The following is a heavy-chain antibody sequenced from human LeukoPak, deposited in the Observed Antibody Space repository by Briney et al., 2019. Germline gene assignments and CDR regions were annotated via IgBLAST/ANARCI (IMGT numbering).Heavy chain of an antibody. Sequence: PGRSLRLSCAASGVTFSSYGMHWGRQAPGKGLEWVAVIWYDGSNKYYADSVKGRFTISRDNSKNTLYLQMNSLRAEDTAVYYCARATTPRKIVGAPIGYWGQGTLVTVSS. CDR2: IWYDGSNK. CDR3: ARATTPRKIVGAPIGY. V-gene: IGHV3-33*01. D-gene: IGHD1-26*01. CDR1: GVTFSSYG. J-gene: IGHJ4*02.